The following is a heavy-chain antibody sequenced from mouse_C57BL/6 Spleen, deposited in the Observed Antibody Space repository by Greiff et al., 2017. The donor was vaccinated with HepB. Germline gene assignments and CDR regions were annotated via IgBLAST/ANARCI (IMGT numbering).Heavy chain of an antibody. CDR1: GYSITSDY. CDR2: ISYSGST. D-gene: IGHD2-5*01. CDR3: ARSLYSNCVDWYFDV. Sequence: EVQGVESGPGLAKPSQTLSLTCSVTGYSITSDYWNWIRKFPGNKLEYMGYISYSGSTYYNPSLKSRISITRDTSKNQYYLQLNSVTTEDTATYYCARSLYSNCVDWYFDVWGTGTTVTVSS. J-gene: IGHJ1*03. V-gene: IGHV3-8*01.